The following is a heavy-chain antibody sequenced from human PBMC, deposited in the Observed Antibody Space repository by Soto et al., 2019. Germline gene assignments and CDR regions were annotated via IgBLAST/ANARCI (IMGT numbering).Heavy chain of an antibody. CDR2: IYHSGST. V-gene: IGHV4-30-2*01. CDR3: ASSNDILTGYYSLDY. J-gene: IGHJ4*02. D-gene: IGHD3-9*01. Sequence: QLQLQESGSGLVKPSQTLSLTCAVSGGPISSGGYSWSWIRQPPGKGLEWIGYIYHSGSTYYNPSLKSRVTISVDRSKNQFSLKLSSVTAADTAVYYCASSNDILTGYYSLDYWGQGTLVTVSS. CDR1: GGPISSGGYS.